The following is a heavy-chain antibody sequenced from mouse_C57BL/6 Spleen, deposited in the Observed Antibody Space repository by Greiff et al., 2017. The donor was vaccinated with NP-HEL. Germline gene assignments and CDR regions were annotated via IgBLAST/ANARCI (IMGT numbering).Heavy chain of an antibody. CDR2: IYPGSGST. Sequence: VKLQQPGAELVKPEASVKMSCKASGYTFTSYWITWVKQRPGQGLEWIGDIYPGSGSTNYNEKFKSKATLTVDTSSSTAYMQLSSLTSEDSAVYYCARQLRLVYAMDYWGQGTSVTVSS. V-gene: IGHV1-55*01. D-gene: IGHD3-2*02. CDR1: GYTFTSYW. J-gene: IGHJ4*01. CDR3: ARQLRLVYAMDY.